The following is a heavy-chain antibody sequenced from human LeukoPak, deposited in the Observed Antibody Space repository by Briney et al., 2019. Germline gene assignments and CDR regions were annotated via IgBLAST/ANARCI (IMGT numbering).Heavy chain of an antibody. Sequence: ASVKVSCKASGYTFTGYYMHWVRQAPGQGLEWMGRINPNSGGTNYAQKFQGRVTMTRDTSISTAYMELSRLRSDDTAVYYCARVNRSGGYYHYYMDVWGKGTTVTVSS. D-gene: IGHD3-10*01. CDR3: ARVNRSGGYYHYYMDV. CDR1: GYTFTGYY. V-gene: IGHV1-2*06. J-gene: IGHJ6*03. CDR2: INPNSGGT.